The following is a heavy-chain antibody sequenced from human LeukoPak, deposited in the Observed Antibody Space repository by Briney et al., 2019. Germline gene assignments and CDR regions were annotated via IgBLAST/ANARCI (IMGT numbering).Heavy chain of an antibody. CDR3: ARERIQLWLIEHAFDI. J-gene: IGHJ3*02. CDR1: GFTFSSYS. V-gene: IGHV3-21*01. CDR2: ISSSSSYI. Sequence: GGSLRLSCAASGFTFSSYSMNWVRQAPGKGLEWVSSISSSSSYIYYADSVKGRFTISRDNAKNSLYLQMNSLRAEDTAVYYCARERIQLWLIEHAFDIWGQGTMFTVSS. D-gene: IGHD5-18*01.